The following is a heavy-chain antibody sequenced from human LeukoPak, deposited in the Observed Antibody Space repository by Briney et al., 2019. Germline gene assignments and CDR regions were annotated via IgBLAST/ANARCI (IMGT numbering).Heavy chain of an antibody. CDR2: ISSRGSAI. V-gene: IGHV3-48*04. CDR1: GFTFSSYS. D-gene: IGHD3-22*01. CDR3: ARGYYDAPGY. Sequence: QPGGSLRLSCAASGFTFSSYSMNWVRQAPGKGLEWVSHISSRGSAIFYADSVKGRFTISRDNAKNSLYLQMNSLRAEDTAVYYCARGYYDAPGYWGQGTLVTVSS. J-gene: IGHJ4*02.